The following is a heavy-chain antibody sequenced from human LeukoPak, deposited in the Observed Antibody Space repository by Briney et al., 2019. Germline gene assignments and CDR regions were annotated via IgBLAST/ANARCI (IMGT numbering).Heavy chain of an antibody. V-gene: IGHV3-33*06. Sequence: GKSLRLSCATSGFTFSHYGTHWVRQAPGKGLEWVAVIWSDGTDKYYGDSVKGRFTISRDNSKNTVYLQMNSLRVEDTAVYYCAKDAQRGFDFSNSLESWGQGTLVTVSS. CDR3: AKDAQRGFDFSNSLES. D-gene: IGHD4-11*01. J-gene: IGHJ4*02. CDR1: GFTFSHYG. CDR2: IWSDGTDK.